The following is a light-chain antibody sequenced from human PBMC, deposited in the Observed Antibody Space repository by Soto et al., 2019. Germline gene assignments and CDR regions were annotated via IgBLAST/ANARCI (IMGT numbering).Light chain of an antibody. J-gene: IGKJ1*01. CDR1: QSVLYSSNTKNY. V-gene: IGKV4-1*01. Sequence: DIVMTQSPDSLAVSLGERATINCKSSQSVLYSSNTKNYLAWYQQKPGQPPRLLIYWASTRESGVPDRFSGSGSGTDFTLTISSLQAEDVAVYYCQQDSNTPQIFGQGTKVEIK. CDR3: QQDSNTPQI. CDR2: WAS.